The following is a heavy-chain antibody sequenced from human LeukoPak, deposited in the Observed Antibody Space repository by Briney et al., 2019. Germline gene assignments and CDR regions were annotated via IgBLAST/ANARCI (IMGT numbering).Heavy chain of an antibody. CDR2: IKQDGSEK. Sequence: GGSLRLSCATSGFTFSRFWMTWVRQAPGKGLEWVANIKQDGSEKNYADSVKGRFTISRDNAKSSLYLQMNSLRGEDTALYYCASQPAAADIDYWGQGTLVTVSS. CDR3: ASQPAAADIDY. D-gene: IGHD2-2*01. J-gene: IGHJ4*02. CDR1: GFTFSRFW. V-gene: IGHV3-7*03.